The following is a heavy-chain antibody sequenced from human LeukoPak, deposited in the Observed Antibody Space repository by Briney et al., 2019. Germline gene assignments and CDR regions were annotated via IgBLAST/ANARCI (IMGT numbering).Heavy chain of an antibody. D-gene: IGHD3-9*01. Sequence: GGSLRLSCAASGFTFSSYAMHWVRQAPGKGLEYVSAISSNGGSTYYANSVKGRFTISRDNSKNTLYLQMGSLRAEDMAVYYCARGPYYDILTGLDYWGQGTLVTVSS. V-gene: IGHV3-64*01. J-gene: IGHJ4*02. CDR1: GFTFSSYA. CDR2: ISSNGGST. CDR3: ARGPYYDILTGLDY.